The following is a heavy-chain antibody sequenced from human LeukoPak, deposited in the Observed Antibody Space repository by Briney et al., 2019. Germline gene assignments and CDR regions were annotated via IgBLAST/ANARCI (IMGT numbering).Heavy chain of an antibody. CDR2: IYHSGST. V-gene: IGHV4-4*02. CDR1: GGSISRRNW. CDR3: ARASHDYGDYSHFDY. Sequence: PSGTLSLTCAVSGGSISRRNWWSWVRQPPGKGLEWIGEIYHSGSTNYNPSLKTRVTISVDKSKNQFSLKLSSVTAADTAVYYCARASHDYGDYSHFDYWGQGTLVTVSS. J-gene: IGHJ4*02. D-gene: IGHD4-17*01.